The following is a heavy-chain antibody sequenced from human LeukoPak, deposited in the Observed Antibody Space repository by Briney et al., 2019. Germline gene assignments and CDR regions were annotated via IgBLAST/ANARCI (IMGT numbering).Heavy chain of an antibody. V-gene: IGHV4-59*01. Sequence: SVTLSLTCTVSGGSISSYYWSWIRQPPGKGLEWIGYIYYSGSTNYNPSLKSRVTISVDTSKNQFSLKLSSVTAADTAVYYCAREYSSSSRWFDPWGQGTLVTVSS. CDR1: GGSISSYY. D-gene: IGHD6-6*01. J-gene: IGHJ5*02. CDR3: AREYSSSSRWFDP. CDR2: IYYSGST.